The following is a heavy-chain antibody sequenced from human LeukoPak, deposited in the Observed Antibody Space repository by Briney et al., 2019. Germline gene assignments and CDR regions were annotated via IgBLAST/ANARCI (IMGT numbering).Heavy chain of an antibody. J-gene: IGHJ5*02. CDR3: TRLSHVAGAPKVSWFDP. D-gene: IGHD1-26*01. CDR1: AYSISDGFL. Sequence: SGTLSLTCTVSAYSISDGFLWGWIRQPPGKGLEWIGSIYHSGTTYCNPSLKSRVTMSVDTSKSQFSLKLSSVTAADTAVYYCTRLSHVAGAPKVSWFDPWGQGTLVTVSS. V-gene: IGHV4-38-2*02. CDR2: IYHSGTT.